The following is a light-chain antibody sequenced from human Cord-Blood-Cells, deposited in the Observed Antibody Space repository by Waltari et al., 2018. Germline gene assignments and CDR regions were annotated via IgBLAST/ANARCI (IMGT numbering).Light chain of an antibody. V-gene: IGKV1-39*01. Sequence: DIQMTQSPSSLSESVGDRVTITCRASQRIRSYLHWYQQKPWKAPKLLIYAASRLQSGVPSRVSGSESGTDYTLTISSMQPEDVATYYGRQSYSTPRTFGPGTKVEIK. CDR1: QRIRSY. CDR2: AAS. CDR3: RQSYSTPRT. J-gene: IGKJ1*01.